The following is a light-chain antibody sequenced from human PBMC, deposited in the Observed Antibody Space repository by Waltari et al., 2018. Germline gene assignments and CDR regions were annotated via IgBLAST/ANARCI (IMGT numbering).Light chain of an antibody. CDR1: QSVSNK. CDR3: QQYDDWPYT. V-gene: IGKV3D-15*01. Sequence: EIVMTLSPATLSLSPGEGATLSCRASQSVSNKLAWYQQNPGQAPRLLIYGASTRATGIPARFSGSGSGTEFTLTISSLQSEDFAIYVCQQYDDWPYTFGQGTKLDI. J-gene: IGKJ2*01. CDR2: GAS.